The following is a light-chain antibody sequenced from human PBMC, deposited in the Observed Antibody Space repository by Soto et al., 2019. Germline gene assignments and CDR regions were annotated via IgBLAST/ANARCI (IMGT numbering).Light chain of an antibody. CDR1: QRISTW. CDR3: QQYKSYWT. CDR2: DAS. J-gene: IGKJ1*01. V-gene: IGKV1-5*01. Sequence: DVQMTQSPSTLSSAFGDGCTSTFRASQRISTWLAWYQQKPGKAPKLLISDASSLETGVPSRFSGSGSGTEFTLTINSLQPDDFATYYCQQYKSYWTFGQGTKVDIK.